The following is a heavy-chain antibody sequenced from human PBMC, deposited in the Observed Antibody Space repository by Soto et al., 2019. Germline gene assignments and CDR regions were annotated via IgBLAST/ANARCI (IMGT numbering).Heavy chain of an antibody. V-gene: IGHV4-39*01. CDR1: GGSISSSSFH. J-gene: IGHJ5*02. CDR2: IYYSGST. D-gene: IGHD6-13*01. Sequence: QLQLQESGPGLVKPSETLSLTCTVSGGSISSSSFHWGWIRQPPGKGLEWIGSIYYSGSTYYSPSLKSRVTISVDTSKTQFSLKLSSVTAEDTAVYYCARRERAAGTDWWFDTWGQGTLVTVSS. CDR3: ARRERAAGTDWWFDT.